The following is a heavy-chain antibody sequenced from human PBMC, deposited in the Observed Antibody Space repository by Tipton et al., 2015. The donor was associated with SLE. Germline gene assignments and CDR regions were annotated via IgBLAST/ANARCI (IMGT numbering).Heavy chain of an antibody. Sequence: SLRLSCAASGFTVSSNYMSWVRQAPGKGLEWVSVIYSGGSTYYADSVKGRFTISRDNFKNTLYLQMNSLRAEDTAVYYCARAGGQLAGFDYWGQGTLVTVSS. CDR1: GFTVSSNY. V-gene: IGHV3-53*05. CDR2: IYSGGST. J-gene: IGHJ4*02. D-gene: IGHD6-6*01. CDR3: ARAGGQLAGFDY.